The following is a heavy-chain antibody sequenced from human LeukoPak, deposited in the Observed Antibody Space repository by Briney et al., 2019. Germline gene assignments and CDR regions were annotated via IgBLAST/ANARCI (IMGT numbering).Heavy chain of an antibody. D-gene: IGHD3-16*02. Sequence: NPSETLSLTCAVSGYSISSGYYWGWIRPPPGKGLEWIGSIYHSGSTYYNPSLKSRVTISVDTSKNQFSLKLSSVTAADTAVYYWARSMVGGVIVIVYWGQGTLVTVSS. CDR2: IYHSGST. CDR3: ARSMVGGVIVIVY. J-gene: IGHJ4*02. V-gene: IGHV4-38-2*01. CDR1: GYSISSGYY.